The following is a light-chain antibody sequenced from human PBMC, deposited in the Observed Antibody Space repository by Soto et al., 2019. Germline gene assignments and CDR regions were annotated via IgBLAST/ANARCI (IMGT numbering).Light chain of an antibody. V-gene: IGLV2-14*03. Sequence: QSALTQPASVSGSPGQSITISCAGTSSDVGGYNFVSWYQQHPGKAPKLIIYDVTNRPSGVSDRFSASKSGSTASLTISGLQAEDEADYYCSSYASGTTRVFGGGTKVTVL. J-gene: IGLJ2*01. CDR3: SSYASGTTRV. CDR2: DVT. CDR1: SSDVGGYNF.